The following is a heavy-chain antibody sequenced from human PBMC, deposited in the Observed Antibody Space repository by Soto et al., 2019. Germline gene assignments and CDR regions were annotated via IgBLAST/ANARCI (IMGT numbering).Heavy chain of an antibody. CDR1: GGSISSSNW. Sequence: SEPLSLTCAVSGGSISSSNWWSWVRQPPGKGLEWIGEIYHSGSTNYNPSLKSRVTISVDKSKNQFSLKLSSVTAADTAVYYCARDRDDTVTTNGRFDYWGQGTLVTVSS. CDR2: IYHSGST. V-gene: IGHV4-4*02. CDR3: ARDRDDTVTTNGRFDY. D-gene: IGHD4-17*01. J-gene: IGHJ4*02.